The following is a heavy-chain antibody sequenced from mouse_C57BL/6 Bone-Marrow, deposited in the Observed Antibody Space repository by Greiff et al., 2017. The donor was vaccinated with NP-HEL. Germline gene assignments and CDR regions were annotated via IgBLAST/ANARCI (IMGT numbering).Heavy chain of an antibody. J-gene: IGHJ1*03. V-gene: IGHV5-4*03. Sequence: EVMLVESGGGLVKPGGSLKLSCAASGFTFSSYDMSWVRQTPEKRLEWVATISDGGSYTYYPDNVKGRFTISRDNAKNNLYLQMSHLKSEDTAMYYCARITTVVAKDWYFDVWGTGTTVTVSS. CDR1: GFTFSSYD. D-gene: IGHD1-1*01. CDR2: ISDGGSYT. CDR3: ARITTVVAKDWYFDV.